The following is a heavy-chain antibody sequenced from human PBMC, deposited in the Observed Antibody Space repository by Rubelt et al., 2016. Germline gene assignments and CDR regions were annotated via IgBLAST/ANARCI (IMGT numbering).Heavy chain of an antibody. Sequence: QVQLQESGPGLVKPSQTLSLTCTVSGGSISSGDYYWSWIRQHPGKGMEWIGYIYYSGSTYYNPSLKSRLTILVDTSNNHLSLKLGSVTAADTAVYYCAGGGTTVTDYYFDYWGQGTPVTVSS. V-gene: IGHV4-31*03. CDR3: AGGGTTVTDYYFDY. CDR2: IYYSGST. J-gene: IGHJ4*02. CDR1: GGSISSGDYY. D-gene: IGHD4-17*01.